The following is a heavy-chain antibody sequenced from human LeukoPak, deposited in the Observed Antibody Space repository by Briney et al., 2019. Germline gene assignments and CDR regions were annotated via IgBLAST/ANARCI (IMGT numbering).Heavy chain of an antibody. Sequence: ASVKVSCKASGYTFTGYYMHWVRQAPGQGLEWTGWINPNSGGTNYAQKFQGRVTMTRDTSISTAYMELSRLRSDDTAVYYCARGMDTAMVTRRTRYYFDYWGQGTLVTVSS. V-gene: IGHV1-2*02. D-gene: IGHD5-18*01. CDR3: ARGMDTAMVTRRTRYYFDY. CDR2: INPNSGGT. CDR1: GYTFTGYY. J-gene: IGHJ4*02.